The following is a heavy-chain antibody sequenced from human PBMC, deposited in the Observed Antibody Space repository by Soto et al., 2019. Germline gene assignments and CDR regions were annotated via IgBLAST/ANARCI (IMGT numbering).Heavy chain of an antibody. V-gene: IGHV3-74*01. D-gene: IGHD6-19*01. CDR2: INSDGSST. Sequence: GGSLRLSCAASGFTLRDYWMHWVRQAPGKGLVWVSRINSDGSSTSYADSVKDRFIISRDSAKNMLYLQMNSLRAEDTALYYCTRDPAPSGWYDYWGRGTLVTVSS. CDR1: GFTLRDYW. CDR3: TRDPAPSGWYDY. J-gene: IGHJ4*02.